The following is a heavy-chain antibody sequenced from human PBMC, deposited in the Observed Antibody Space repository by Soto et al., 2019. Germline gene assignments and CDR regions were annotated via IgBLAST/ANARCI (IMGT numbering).Heavy chain of an antibody. V-gene: IGHV4-34*01. J-gene: IGHJ6*02. CDR3: ARGFRKYSGTLYYGMDV. D-gene: IGHD3-10*01. CDR1: GGSFSGYY. CDR2: INHSGST. Sequence: SETLSLTCAVYGGSFSGYYWSWIRQPPGKGLEWIGEINHSGSTNYNPSLKSRVTISVDTSKNQFSLKLSSVTAADTAVYYCARGFRKYSGTLYYGMDVWGQGTTVTVSS.